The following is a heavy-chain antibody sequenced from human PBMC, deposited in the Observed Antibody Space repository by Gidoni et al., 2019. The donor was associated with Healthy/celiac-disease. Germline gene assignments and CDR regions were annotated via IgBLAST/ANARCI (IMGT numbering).Heavy chain of an antibody. CDR1: GFPFSSYA. Sequence: EVQLVVSGGGLVQPGGSLRLSCAASGFPFSSYAMSGVRQAPGKGLEWVSAISGRGGSTYYTDSVKGRLTISRDNSKNTLYLQMNSLRAEDTAVYYCAKLARPNYYYYGMDVWGQGTTVTVSS. CDR3: AKLARPNYYYYGMDV. D-gene: IGHD1-26*01. V-gene: IGHV3-23*04. J-gene: IGHJ6*02. CDR2: ISGRGGST.